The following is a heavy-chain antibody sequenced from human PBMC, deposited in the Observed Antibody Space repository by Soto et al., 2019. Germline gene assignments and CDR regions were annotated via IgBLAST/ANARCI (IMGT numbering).Heavy chain of an antibody. V-gene: IGHV3-33*01. CDR2: IWYDGSNK. J-gene: IGHJ4*02. Sequence: PGGSLRLSCAASGFTFSSYGMHWVRQAPGKGLEWVAVIWYDGSNKYYADSVKGRFTISRDNSKNTLYLQMNSLRAEDTAVYYCARWAAVYAVDYWGQGTLVTVSS. CDR3: ARWAAVYAVDY. D-gene: IGHD2-8*01. CDR1: GFTFSSYG.